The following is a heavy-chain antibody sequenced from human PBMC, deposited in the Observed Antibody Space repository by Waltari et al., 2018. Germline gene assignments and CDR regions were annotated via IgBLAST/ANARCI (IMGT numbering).Heavy chain of an antibody. D-gene: IGHD6-19*01. CDR1: GASISSHY. CDR2: IYISGST. Sequence: QVQLQESGPGLVKPSETLSLTCTVSGASISSHYWSWIRQPAGKGLEWIGRIYISGSTNYNPSLQSRVTMSVDTSKNQFSLKLSSVTAADTAVYYCARNWYSSGWYWFDPWSQGTVVTVSS. CDR3: ARNWYSSGWYWFDP. J-gene: IGHJ5*02. V-gene: IGHV4-4*07.